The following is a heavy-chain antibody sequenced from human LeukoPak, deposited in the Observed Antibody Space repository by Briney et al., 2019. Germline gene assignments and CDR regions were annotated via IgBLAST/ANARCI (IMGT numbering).Heavy chain of an antibody. D-gene: IGHD6-19*01. CDR1: GYTFTGYY. V-gene: IGHV1-2*02. Sequence: ASVKVSCKAPGYTFTGYYLHWVRQAPGQGLEWMGWINPYSGDTQSSQKFQGRVTMTRDTSISTAYMELSRLRSDDTAVYYCATGETTSGPPDRYHYFGMLVWGQGTTVTVSS. CDR3: ATGETTSGPPDRYHYFGMLV. J-gene: IGHJ6*02. CDR2: INPYSGDT.